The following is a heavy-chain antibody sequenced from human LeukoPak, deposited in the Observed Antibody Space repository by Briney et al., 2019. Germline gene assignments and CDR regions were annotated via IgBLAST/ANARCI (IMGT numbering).Heavy chain of an antibody. D-gene: IGHD6-13*01. CDR1: GGSISSSSDY. CDR3: ARGSSSWYYPFDY. J-gene: IGHJ4*02. CDR2: IYYSGST. V-gene: IGHV4-39*07. Sequence: SETLSLTCTVSGGSISSSSDYWGWLRQPPGKGLEWFGSIYYSGSTYYNPSLKSRVTISLDTSKSQFSLKLSSVTAADTAVYYCARGSSSWYYPFDYWGQGTLVTVSS.